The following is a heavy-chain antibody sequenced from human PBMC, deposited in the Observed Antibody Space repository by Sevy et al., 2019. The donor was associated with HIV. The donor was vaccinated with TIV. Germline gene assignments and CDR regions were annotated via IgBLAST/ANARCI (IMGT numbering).Heavy chain of an antibody. V-gene: IGHV3-30*18. CDR1: GFTFSSYG. CDR2: ISYDGSNK. J-gene: IGHJ6*02. CDR3: AKASLAARRVYYYYGMDV. D-gene: IGHD6-6*01. Sequence: GESLKISCAASGFTFSSYGMHWVRQAPGKGLEWVAVISYDGSNKYYADSVKGRFTISRDNSKNTLYLQMNSLRAEDTAVYYCAKASLAARRVYYYYGMDVWGQGTTVTVSS.